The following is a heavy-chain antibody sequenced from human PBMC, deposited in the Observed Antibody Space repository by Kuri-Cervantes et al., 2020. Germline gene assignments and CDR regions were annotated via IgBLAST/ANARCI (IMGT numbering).Heavy chain of an antibody. V-gene: IGHV4-38-2*02. J-gene: IGHJ4*02. CDR1: GYSISSGYY. CDR2: IYHSGST. CDR3: ARDEYSSGWYSDY. Sequence: SETLSLTCAVSGYSISSGYYWGWIRQPPGKGLEWIGSIYHSGSTYYNPSLKSRVTISADTSKNQFSLKLSSVTAADTAVYYCARDEYSSGWYSDYWGQGTLVTVSS. D-gene: IGHD6-19*01.